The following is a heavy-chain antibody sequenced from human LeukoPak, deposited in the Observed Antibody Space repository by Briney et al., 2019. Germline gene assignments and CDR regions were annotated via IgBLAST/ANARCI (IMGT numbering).Heavy chain of an antibody. Sequence: ASVKVSCKASGYPFTNYAINWVRQAPGQGLEFMGWINTYNGNPTYAQAFTGRFVFSVDTSVSTAYLQISSLEADDTAVYYCARGQPWLPHWGQGSLVTVSS. CDR3: ARGQPWLPH. V-gene: IGHV7-4-1*02. CDR1: GYPFTNYA. J-gene: IGHJ4*02. CDR2: INTYNGNP. D-gene: IGHD5-24*01.